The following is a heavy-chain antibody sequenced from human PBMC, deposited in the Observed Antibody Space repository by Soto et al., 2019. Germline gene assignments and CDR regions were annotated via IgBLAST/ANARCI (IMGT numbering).Heavy chain of an antibody. CDR2: ISWDGGST. Sequence: GGSLRLSCAASGFTFDDYTMHWVRQAPGKGLEWVSLISWDGGSTYYADSVKGRFTISRDNSKNSLYLQMNSLRTEDTALYYCAKDIMGQWLVQLGSPYYGMDAWGQGTTVTVSS. J-gene: IGHJ6*02. V-gene: IGHV3-43*01. D-gene: IGHD6-19*01. CDR3: AKDIMGQWLVQLGSPYYGMDA. CDR1: GFTFDDYT.